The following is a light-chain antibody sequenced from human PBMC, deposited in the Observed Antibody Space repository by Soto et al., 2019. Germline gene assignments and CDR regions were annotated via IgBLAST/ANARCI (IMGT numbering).Light chain of an antibody. CDR1: SSNIGRNT. CDR3: AAWDDSLNGPV. CDR2: NNN. V-gene: IGLV1-44*01. Sequence: QSALTQSPSASGTPGQRVTTSCSGSSSNIGRNTVNWYQQLPGTAPKLLIYNNNQRPSGVPDRFSGSKSGTSASLAISGLQSEDEADYFCAAWDDSLNGPVFGTGTKVTVL. J-gene: IGLJ1*01.